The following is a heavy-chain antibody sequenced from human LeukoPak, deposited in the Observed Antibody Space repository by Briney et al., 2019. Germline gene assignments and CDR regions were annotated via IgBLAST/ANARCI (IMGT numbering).Heavy chain of an antibody. CDR2: IYYSGST. CDR3: ASSPRLTGITMIDHYFDY. D-gene: IGHD3-22*01. J-gene: IGHJ4*02. V-gene: IGHV4-39*01. CDR1: GGSISSSSYY. Sequence: SETLSLTCTVSGGSISSSSYYWGWIRQPPGKGLEWIGSIYYSGSTYYNPSLKSRVTISVDTSKNQFSLKLSSVTAADTAVYYCASSPRLTGITMIDHYFDYWGQGTLVTVSS.